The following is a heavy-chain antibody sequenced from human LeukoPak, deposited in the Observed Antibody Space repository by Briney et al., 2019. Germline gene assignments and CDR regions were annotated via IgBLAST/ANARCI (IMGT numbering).Heavy chain of an antibody. V-gene: IGHV4-34*01. CDR1: GGSFSGYC. D-gene: IGHD1-26*01. CDR3: ARLSGGRYYGVFDY. Sequence: PSETLSLTCAVYGGSFSGYCWSWIRQPPGKGLEWIGEINHSGSTNYNPSLKSRVTISVDTSKNEFSLKLSSVTAVDTDVYYCARLSGGRYYGVFDYWGQGTLVTVSS. CDR2: INHSGST. J-gene: IGHJ4*02.